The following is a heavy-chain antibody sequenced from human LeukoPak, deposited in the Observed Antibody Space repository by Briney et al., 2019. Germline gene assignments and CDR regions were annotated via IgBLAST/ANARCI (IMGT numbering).Heavy chain of an antibody. CDR2: INWSGGSS. CDR3: ARADNPNYYYYYMDV. V-gene: IGHV3-20*04. J-gene: IGHJ6*03. D-gene: IGHD1-14*01. CDR1: GFTFDDYA. Sequence: GGSLRLSCTASGFTFDDYAMSWVRQAPGKRLEWVSGINWSGGSSGYADSVRGRFTVSRDNAKNSLYLQMNSLRAEDTAFYYCARADNPNYYYYYMDVWGKGTTVTVSS.